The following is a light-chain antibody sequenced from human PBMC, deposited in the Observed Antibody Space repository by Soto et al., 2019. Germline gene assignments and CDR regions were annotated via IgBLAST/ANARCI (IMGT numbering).Light chain of an antibody. V-gene: IGKV1-39*01. J-gene: IGKJ4*01. CDR2: ASS. CDR3: QQSYSTILT. Sequence: DIQMTQSPSSLSASLGDRVTITCRASQTISNYLNWYQQKPGKAPKLLIYASSTLQSGVPSRFSGSGSGTDFTLTISSLQPEDFGTYYCQQSYSTILTFCGGTKVEIK. CDR1: QTISNY.